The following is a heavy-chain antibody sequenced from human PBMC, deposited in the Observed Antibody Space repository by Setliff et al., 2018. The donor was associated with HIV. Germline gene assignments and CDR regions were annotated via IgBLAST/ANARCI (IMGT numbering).Heavy chain of an antibody. J-gene: IGHJ4*02. CDR3: ARSPYGDYGLDY. CDR1: GFTFSSYA. Sequence: PGESLKISCAASGFTFSSYAMSWVRQAPGKGLEWVSAISSRGSTIYYADSVKGRFTISRDNAKNSLYLQMNTLRAEDTAVYFCARSPYGDYGLDYWGQGTLVTVSS. CDR2: ISSRGSTI. V-gene: IGHV3-48*04. D-gene: IGHD4-17*01.